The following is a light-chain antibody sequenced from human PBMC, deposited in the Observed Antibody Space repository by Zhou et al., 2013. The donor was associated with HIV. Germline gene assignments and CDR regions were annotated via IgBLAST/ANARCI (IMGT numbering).Light chain of an antibody. Sequence: DIQMTQSPSYVSASVGDRVTITCRASQDISGWLAWYQQKPGKAPKFLISNASTLQSGVPSRFSGRGSGTEFTLTISSLQPDDFATYYCQQCYSYPYTFGQGTKLEIK. CDR2: NAS. CDR1: QDISGW. CDR3: QQCYSYPYT. V-gene: IGKV1D-16*01. J-gene: IGKJ2*01.